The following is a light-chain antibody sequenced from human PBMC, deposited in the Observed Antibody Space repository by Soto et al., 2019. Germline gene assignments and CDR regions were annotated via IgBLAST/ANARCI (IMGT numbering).Light chain of an antibody. J-gene: IGLJ2*01. CDR3: SSYRSGSTPSVI. CDR1: SSDVGGYNY. CDR2: DVS. V-gene: IGLV2-14*03. Sequence: QSALTQPASVSGSPGQSITISCTGTSSDVGGYNYVSWYQHHPGRAPQLIIYDVSDRPSGLSSRFSGSKSGNTASLTISGLQAEDEGDYYCSSYRSGSTPSVIFGGGTKVTVL.